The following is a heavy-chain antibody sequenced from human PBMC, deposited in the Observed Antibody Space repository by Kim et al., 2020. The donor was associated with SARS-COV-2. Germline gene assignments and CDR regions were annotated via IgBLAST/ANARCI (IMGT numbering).Heavy chain of an antibody. CDR2: ISGSAGST. CDR1: GFTFSTYA. V-gene: IGHV3-23*01. CDR3: AKGEYYYDSSGYEL. Sequence: GGSLRLSCAASGFTFSTYAMSWVRQAPEKGPEWVSAISGSAGSTYYADSVKGRFTVSRDNSKSTLYLQMNSLRAEDTAVYYCAKGEYYYDSSGYELWGQGTLVTVSS. J-gene: IGHJ4*02. D-gene: IGHD3-22*01.